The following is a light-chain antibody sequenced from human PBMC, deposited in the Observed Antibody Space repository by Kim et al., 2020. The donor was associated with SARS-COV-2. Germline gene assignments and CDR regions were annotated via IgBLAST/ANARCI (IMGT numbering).Light chain of an antibody. CDR3: QQLNSYPRA. CDR1: QGISSY. CDR2: AAS. V-gene: IGKV1-9*01. Sequence: ASVGDRVTITCRASQGISSYLAWYQQKPGKAPKLLIYAASTLQSGVPSGFSGSGSGTDFTLTISSLQTEDFATYYCQQLNSYPRAFGQGTRLEIK. J-gene: IGKJ5*01.